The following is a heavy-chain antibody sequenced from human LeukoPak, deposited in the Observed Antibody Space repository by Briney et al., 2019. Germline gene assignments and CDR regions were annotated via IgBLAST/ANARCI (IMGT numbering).Heavy chain of an antibody. V-gene: IGHV4-34*01. D-gene: IGHD6-6*01. CDR2: INHSGST. CDR3: ARGPSRYYYYMDV. CDR1: GESFSGYY. J-gene: IGHJ6*03. Sequence: SETLSLTCAVYGESFSGYYWSWIRQPPGKGLEWIGEINHSGSTNYNPSLKSRVTISVDTSKNQFSLKLSSVTAADTAVYYCARGPSRYYYYMDVWGKGTTVTVSS.